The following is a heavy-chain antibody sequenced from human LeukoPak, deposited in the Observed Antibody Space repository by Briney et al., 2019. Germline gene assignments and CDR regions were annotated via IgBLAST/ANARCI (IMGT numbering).Heavy chain of an antibody. CDR1: GYSFTSYW. Sequence: GESLKISCKGSGYSFTSYWIGWVRQMPGKGLEWMGIIYPGDSDTRYSPSFQGQVTISADKSISTAYLQWSSLKASDTAMYYCARLKKEGFYYDSSGYYYVDYWGQGTLVTVSS. CDR3: ARLKKEGFYYDSSGYYYVDY. V-gene: IGHV5-51*01. D-gene: IGHD3-22*01. J-gene: IGHJ4*02. CDR2: IYPGDSDT.